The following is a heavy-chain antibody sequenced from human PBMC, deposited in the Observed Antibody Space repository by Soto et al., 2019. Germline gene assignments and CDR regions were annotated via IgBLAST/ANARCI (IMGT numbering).Heavy chain of an antibody. D-gene: IGHD3-16*02. CDR3: ARGPYDYVWGSDPPHFDY. V-gene: IGHV3-48*02. CDR2: ISSSSSTI. J-gene: IGHJ4*02. CDR1: GFTFSSYS. Sequence: PGGSLRLSCAASGFTFSSYSMNWVRQAPGKGLEWVSYISSSSSTIYYADSVKGRITISRDNAKNSLYLQMNSLRDEDTAVYYCARGPYDYVWGSDPPHFDYWGQGTLVTVSS.